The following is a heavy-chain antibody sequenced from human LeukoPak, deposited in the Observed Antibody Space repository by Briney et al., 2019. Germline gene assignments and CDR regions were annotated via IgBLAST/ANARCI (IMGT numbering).Heavy chain of an antibody. D-gene: IGHD3-22*01. CDR2: ISYDGSNK. Sequence: GGSLRLSCAAPGFTFSSYAMHWVRQAPGKGLEWVAVISYDGSNKYYADSVKGRFTISRDNSKNTLYLQMNSLRAEDTAVYYCARGNYYDSSGYPMDVWGQGTTVTVSS. CDR1: GFTFSSYA. V-gene: IGHV3-30-3*01. J-gene: IGHJ6*02. CDR3: ARGNYYDSSGYPMDV.